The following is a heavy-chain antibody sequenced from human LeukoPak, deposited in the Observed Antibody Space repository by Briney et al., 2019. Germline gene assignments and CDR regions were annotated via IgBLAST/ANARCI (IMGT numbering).Heavy chain of an antibody. CDR1: GYTFTGYY. Sequence: ASVKVSCKASGYTFTGYYMHWVRQAPGQGLEWMGWINPNSGGTNYAQKFQGWVTMTRDTSISTAYMELSRLRSDDTAVYYCARGFSAYGDYHIDAFDIWGQGTMVTVSS. CDR3: ARGFSAYGDYHIDAFDI. V-gene: IGHV1-2*04. D-gene: IGHD4-17*01. CDR2: INPNSGGT. J-gene: IGHJ3*02.